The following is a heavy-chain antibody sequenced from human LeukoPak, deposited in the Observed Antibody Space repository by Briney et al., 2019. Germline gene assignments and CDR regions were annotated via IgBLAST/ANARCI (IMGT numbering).Heavy chain of an antibody. V-gene: IGHV4-61*02. CDR3: ARGSGWNSFDP. J-gene: IGHJ5*02. CDR2: IYSNGWT. Sequence: SQTLSLTCTVSGGSISTDLYYWTWLRQPARKGLEWIGRIYSNGWTDYNPPLKSRVSISIDTSKNHFSLKMSLATAADTALYYCARGSGWNSFDPWGQGTLVTVSS. CDR1: GGSISTDLYY. D-gene: IGHD6-19*01.